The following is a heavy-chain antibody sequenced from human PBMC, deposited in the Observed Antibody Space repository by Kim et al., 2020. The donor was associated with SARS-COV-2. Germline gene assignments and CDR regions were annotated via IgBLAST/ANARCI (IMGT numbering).Heavy chain of an antibody. CDR2: IDPSDSYT. V-gene: IGHV5-10-1*01. Sequence: GESLKISCKGSGYSFTSYWISWVRQMPGKGLEWMGRIDPSDSYTNYSPSFHGHVTISADKSISTAYLQWSSLKASDTAMYYCARLRGGYSYIGSSDVWGQGTTVTVSS. CDR1: GYSFTSYW. J-gene: IGHJ6*02. CDR3: ARLRGGYSYIGSSDV. D-gene: IGHD5-18*01.